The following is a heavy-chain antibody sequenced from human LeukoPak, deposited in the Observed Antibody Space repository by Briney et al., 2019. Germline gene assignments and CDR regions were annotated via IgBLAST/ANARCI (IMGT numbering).Heavy chain of an antibody. Sequence: SETLSLTCAVYGGSFSGYYWSWIRQPPGKGLEWIGEINHSGSTNYNPSLKSRATISVDTSKNQFSLKLSSVTAADTAVYYCARVTGYVIEDNFDYWGQGTLVTVSS. J-gene: IGHJ4*02. CDR3: ARVTGYVIEDNFDY. D-gene: IGHD2-15*01. CDR2: INHSGST. V-gene: IGHV4-34*01. CDR1: GGSFSGYY.